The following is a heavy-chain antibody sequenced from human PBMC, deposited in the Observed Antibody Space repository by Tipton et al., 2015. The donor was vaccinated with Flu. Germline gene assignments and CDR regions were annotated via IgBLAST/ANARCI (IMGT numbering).Heavy chain of an antibody. J-gene: IGHJ4*02. CDR2: IYYSGGS. V-gene: IGHV4-59*08. D-gene: IGHD3-22*01. CDR1: GDSIGSYY. Sequence: TLSLTCSVSGDSIGSYYWNWIRQPPGKGLEWIGYIYYSGGSYYNPSLKSRVTISVDTSKNQFSLMLSSVTAADTAVYYCARDGGKDYDSSGYYWGYWGQGTLVTVSS. CDR3: ARDGGKDYDSSGYYWGY.